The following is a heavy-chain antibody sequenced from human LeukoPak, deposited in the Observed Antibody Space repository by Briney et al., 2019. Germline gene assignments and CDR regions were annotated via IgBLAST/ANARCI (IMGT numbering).Heavy chain of an antibody. CDR1: AFTFSSYL. J-gene: IGHJ2*01. CDR2: IKEDGSDK. Sequence: GGSLRLSCAASAFTFSSYLMSCVRQAPGKGLEWVANIKEDGSDKNYVDSVKGRFTISRGNAKNTLYLQMNSLRAADTAVYYCTRWTDWYFDLWGRGTLVTVSS. CDR3: TRWTDWYFDL. D-gene: IGHD3/OR15-3a*01. V-gene: IGHV3-7*01.